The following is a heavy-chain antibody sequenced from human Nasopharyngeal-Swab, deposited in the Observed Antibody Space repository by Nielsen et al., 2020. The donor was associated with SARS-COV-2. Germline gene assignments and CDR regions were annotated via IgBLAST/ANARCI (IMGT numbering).Heavy chain of an antibody. CDR1: GYTFTSYD. J-gene: IGHJ6*02. CDR2: MNPNSGNT. CDR3: ARAGAAAPGVYYGMDV. Sequence: ASVKVSCKASGYTFTSYDINWVRPATGQGLEWMGWMNPNSGNTGYAQKFQGRVTMTRNTSISTAYMELSSLRSEDTAVYYCARAGAAAPGVYYGMDVWGQGATVTVSS. D-gene: IGHD6-13*01. V-gene: IGHV1-8*01.